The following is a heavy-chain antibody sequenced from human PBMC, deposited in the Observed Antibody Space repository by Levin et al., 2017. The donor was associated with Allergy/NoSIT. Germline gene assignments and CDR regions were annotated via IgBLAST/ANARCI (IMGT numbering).Heavy chain of an antibody. CDR1: GGSISSSNW. J-gene: IGHJ4*02. V-gene: IGHV4-4*02. CDR3: APSKNSTSVAGTCDY. D-gene: IGHD6-19*01. CDR2: IYHSGST. Sequence: SETLSLTCAVSGGSISSSNWWSWVRQPPGKGLEWIGEIYHSGSTNYNPSLKSRVTISVDKSKNQFSLKLSSVTAADTAVSYCAPSKNSTSVAGTCDYWGQGPLFTVSS.